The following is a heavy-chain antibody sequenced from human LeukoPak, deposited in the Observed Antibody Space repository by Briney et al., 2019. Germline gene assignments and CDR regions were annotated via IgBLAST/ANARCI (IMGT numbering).Heavy chain of an antibody. CDR1: GGSISSYY. CDR2: IYTSGST. CDR3: ARADHYYGSGSYYVFDY. V-gene: IGHV4-4*07. D-gene: IGHD3-10*01. Sequence: SETLSLTCTVSGGSISSYYWSWIRQPAGKGLEWIGRIYTSGSTNYNPSLKSRVTMSVDTSKNQFSLKLSSVTAADTAVYYRARADHYYGSGSYYVFDYWGQGTLVTVSS. J-gene: IGHJ4*02.